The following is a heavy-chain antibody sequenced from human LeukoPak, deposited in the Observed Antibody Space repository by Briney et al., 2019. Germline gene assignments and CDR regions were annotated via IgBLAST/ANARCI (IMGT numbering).Heavy chain of an antibody. CDR2: ISAYNGNT. CDR3: ARDGAELPDFWSSLKPDYYYYMDV. CDR1: GYIFTSYG. D-gene: IGHD3-3*01. V-gene: IGHV1-18*01. Sequence: GASVKVSCKASGYIFTSYGISWVRQAPGQGLEWMGWISAYNGNTNYPQKFQGRVTMTTDTSTSTAYMELRSLRSDDTAVYYCARDGAELPDFWSSLKPDYYYYMDVWGKGTTVTVSS. J-gene: IGHJ6*03.